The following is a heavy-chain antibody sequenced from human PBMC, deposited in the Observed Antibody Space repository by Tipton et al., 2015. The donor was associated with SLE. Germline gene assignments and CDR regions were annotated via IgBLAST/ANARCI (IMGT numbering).Heavy chain of an antibody. CDR1: GGSISSGSYY. Sequence: TLSLTCTVSGGSISSGSYYWSWIRQPAGKGLEWIGYIYTSGSTNYNPSLKSRVTISVDTSKNQFSLKLSSVTAADTAVYYCARGPGVIAPTEAFDIWGQGTMVTVSS. CDR2: IYTSGST. J-gene: IGHJ3*02. V-gene: IGHV4-61*09. D-gene: IGHD2-21*01. CDR3: ARGPGVIAPTEAFDI.